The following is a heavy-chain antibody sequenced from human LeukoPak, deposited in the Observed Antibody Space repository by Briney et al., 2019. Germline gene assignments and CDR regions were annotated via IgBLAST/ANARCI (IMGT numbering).Heavy chain of an antibody. J-gene: IGHJ3*02. CDR3: ARNRGGSYRGAFDI. D-gene: IGHD1-26*01. V-gene: IGHV4-39*07. CDR2: IYYSGST. Sequence: PSETLSLTCTVSGGSISSSSYYWGWIRQPPGKGLEWIGSIYYSGSTCYNPSLKSRVTISVDTSKNQLSLKLSSVTAADTAVYYCARNRGGSYRGAFDIWGQGTMVTVSS. CDR1: GGSISSSSYY.